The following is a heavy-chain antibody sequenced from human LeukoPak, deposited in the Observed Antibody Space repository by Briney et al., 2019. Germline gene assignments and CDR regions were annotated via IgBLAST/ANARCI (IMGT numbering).Heavy chain of an antibody. CDR2: INWGHGNI. Sequence: LPGGSLRLSCAASGFTFHDYAMFWVRQAPGKGLEWVSRINWGHGNIEYVDSVRGRFTISRDNAKNSLYLQMKSLRAEDTALYYCGRGGRQGYNSPLDYWGQGTLVTVSS. D-gene: IGHD5-24*01. CDR3: GRGGRQGYNSPLDY. J-gene: IGHJ4*02. V-gene: IGHV3-9*01. CDR1: GFTFHDYA.